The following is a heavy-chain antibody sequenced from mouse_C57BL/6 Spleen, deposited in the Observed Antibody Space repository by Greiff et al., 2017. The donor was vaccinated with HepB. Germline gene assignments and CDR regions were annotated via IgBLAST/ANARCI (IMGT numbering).Heavy chain of an antibody. CDR3: ARRTAQAWFAY. CDR1: GYTFTDYY. CDR2: INPYNGGT. V-gene: IGHV1-19*01. J-gene: IGHJ3*01. Sequence: VQLKESGPVLVKPGASVKMSCKASGYTFTDYYMNWVKQSHGKSLEWIGVINPYNGGTSYNQKFKGKATLTVDKSSSTAYMELNSLTSEDSAVYYCARRTAQAWFAYWGQGTLVTVSA. D-gene: IGHD3-2*02.